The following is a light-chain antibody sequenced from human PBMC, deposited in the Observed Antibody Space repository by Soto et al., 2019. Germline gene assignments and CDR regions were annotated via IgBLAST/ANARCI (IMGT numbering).Light chain of an antibody. J-gene: IGKJ1*01. V-gene: IGKV1-5*01. Sequence: DIEGSQHPSTLSGSVGERVTVTCRASQTISSWLAWYQQKPGRAPRLLIYDASSLQSGVPSSFSGRGSGTEFTLTLSSLPPDAFAPYYCQHSNSYPWRLAQGTKVDIK. CDR2: DAS. CDR3: QHSNSYPWR. CDR1: QTISSW.